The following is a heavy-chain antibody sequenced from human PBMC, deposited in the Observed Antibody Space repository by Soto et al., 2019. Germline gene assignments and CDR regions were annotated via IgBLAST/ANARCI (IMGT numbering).Heavy chain of an antibody. CDR1: GYTFTSYY. J-gene: IGHJ5*02. V-gene: IGHV1-46*01. D-gene: IGHD6-19*01. CDR3: ARDVPYSSGWYAFATFNWFDP. Sequence: ASVKVSCKASGYTFTSYYMHWVRQAPGQGLEWMGIINPSGGSTSYAQKFQGRVTMTRDTSTSTVYMELSSLRSEDTAVYYCARDVPYSSGWYAFATFNWFDPWGQGTLVTVSS. CDR2: INPSGGST.